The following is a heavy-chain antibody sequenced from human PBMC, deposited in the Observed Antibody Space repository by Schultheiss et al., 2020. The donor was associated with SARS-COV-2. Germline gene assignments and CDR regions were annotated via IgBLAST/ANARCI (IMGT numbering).Heavy chain of an antibody. J-gene: IGHJ6*03. Sequence: SGPTLVKPTQTLTLTCTFSGFSLSTSGMCVSWIRQPPGKALEWLALIDWDDDKYYSTSLKTRLTISKDTSKNQVVLTMTNMDPVDTATYYCARIVRTTGTTPPFHDSYYSHMDVWGKGTTVTVSS. CDR2: IDWDDDK. CDR1: GFSLSTSGMC. D-gene: IGHD1-1*01. V-gene: IGHV2-70*13. CDR3: ARIVRTTGTTPPFHDSYYSHMDV.